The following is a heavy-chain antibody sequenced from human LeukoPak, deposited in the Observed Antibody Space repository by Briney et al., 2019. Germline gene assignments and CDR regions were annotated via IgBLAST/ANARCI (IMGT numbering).Heavy chain of an antibody. V-gene: IGHV4-61*02. Sequence: SETLSLTCTVSGGSISSGSYYWSWIRQPAGKGLEWIGRIYTSGSTNYNPSLKSRVTISVDTSKNQFSLKLSSVTAADTAVYYCAIDYGGTNAFDIWGQGTMVTVSS. CDR1: GGSISSGSYY. CDR3: AIDYGGTNAFDI. J-gene: IGHJ3*02. D-gene: IGHD4-23*01. CDR2: IYTSGST.